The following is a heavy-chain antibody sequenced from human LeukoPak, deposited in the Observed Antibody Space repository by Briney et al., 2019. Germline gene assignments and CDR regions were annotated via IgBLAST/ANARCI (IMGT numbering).Heavy chain of an antibody. CDR3: ANSKMATPFFDY. Sequence: SETLSLTCTVSGGSISSYYWSWIRQPPGKGLEWIGYIYYSGSTNYNPSLKSRVTISVDTSKNQFSLKLSSVTAADTAVYYRANSKMATPFFDYWGQGTLVTVSS. CDR2: IYYSGST. CDR1: GGSISSYY. D-gene: IGHD5-24*01. V-gene: IGHV4-59*12. J-gene: IGHJ4*02.